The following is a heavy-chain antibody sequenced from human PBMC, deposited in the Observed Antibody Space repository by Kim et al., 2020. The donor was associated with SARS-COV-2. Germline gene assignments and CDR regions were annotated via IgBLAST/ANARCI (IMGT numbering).Heavy chain of an antibody. Sequence: KYYADSVKGRFTISRDNSKNTLYLQMSSLRADDTAIYYCVKDQYSSSSEDYWGQGTLVTVSS. V-gene: IGHV3-64D*06. CDR2: K. J-gene: IGHJ4*02. D-gene: IGHD6-6*01. CDR3: VKDQYSSSSEDY.